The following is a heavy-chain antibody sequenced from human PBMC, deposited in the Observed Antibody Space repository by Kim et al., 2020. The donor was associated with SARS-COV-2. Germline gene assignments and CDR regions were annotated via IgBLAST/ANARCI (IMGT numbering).Heavy chain of an antibody. V-gene: IGHV4-34*01. CDR3: ARVRRQQLGPYYFDY. Sequence: PSLKSGVTYSVDPSKNQFSLKLSSVSAADTAVYYCARVRRQQLGPYYFDYWGQGTLVTVSS. J-gene: IGHJ4*02. D-gene: IGHD6-13*01.